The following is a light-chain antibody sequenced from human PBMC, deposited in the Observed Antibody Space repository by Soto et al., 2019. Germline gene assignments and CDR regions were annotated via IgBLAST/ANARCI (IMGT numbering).Light chain of an antibody. CDR2: WAS. V-gene: IGKV4-1*01. CDR1: QSVLYSSNNKNY. Sequence: DIVMTQSPDSLAVSLGERATINCKSSQSVLYSSNNKNYLAWYQQKPGQPPKLLIYWASTRESGVPDRFSGRGSGTDFTLTISSLQAEDVAVYYCQQYYSTPPMTFGGGTKVDIK. CDR3: QQYYSTPPMT. J-gene: IGKJ4*01.